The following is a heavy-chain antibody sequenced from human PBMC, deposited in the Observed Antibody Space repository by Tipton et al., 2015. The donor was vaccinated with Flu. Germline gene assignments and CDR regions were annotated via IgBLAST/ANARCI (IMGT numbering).Heavy chain of an antibody. CDR2: IYHSGST. Sequence: TLSLTCTVSGYSISSGYYWGWIRQPPGKGLEWIGSIYHSGSTYYNPSLKSRVTISVDTSKNQFSLKLSSVTAADTAVYYCASSYYGGNFFLDYWGQGTLGTVSS. V-gene: IGHV4-38-2*02. CDR1: GYSISSGYY. J-gene: IGHJ4*02. CDR3: ASSYYGGNFFLDY. D-gene: IGHD4-23*01.